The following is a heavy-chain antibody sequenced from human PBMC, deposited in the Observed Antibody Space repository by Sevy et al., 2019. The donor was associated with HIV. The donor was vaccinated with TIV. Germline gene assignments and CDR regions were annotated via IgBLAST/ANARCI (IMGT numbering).Heavy chain of an antibody. CDR3: ARQILGYCSSTSCYTGAWFDP. V-gene: IGHV3-66*04. CDR1: GFTFSSYS. CDR2: IYSGGST. D-gene: IGHD2-2*02. J-gene: IGHJ5*02. Sequence: GGSLRLSCAASGFTFSSYSMNWVRQAPGKGLEWVSVIYSGGSTYYADSVKGRFTISRDNSKNTLYLQMNSLRAEDTAVYYCARQILGYCSSTSCYTGAWFDPWGQGTLVTVSS.